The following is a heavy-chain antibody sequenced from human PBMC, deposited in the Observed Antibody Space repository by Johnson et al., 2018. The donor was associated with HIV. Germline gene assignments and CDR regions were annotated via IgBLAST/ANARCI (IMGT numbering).Heavy chain of an antibody. V-gene: IGHV3-33*05. J-gene: IGHJ3*02. D-gene: IGHD6-19*01. Sequence: QMQLVESGGGVVQPGGSLKLSCATSGFSFSSYGMYWVRQAPGKGLEWVSFIPYDGSDKNYTDSVKGRFTISRDNSKNTLYLQMNSLRAEDTAVYYCARDAGQWLDDTFDIWGQGTMVTVSS. CDR2: IPYDGSDK. CDR3: ARDAGQWLDDTFDI. CDR1: GFSFSSYG.